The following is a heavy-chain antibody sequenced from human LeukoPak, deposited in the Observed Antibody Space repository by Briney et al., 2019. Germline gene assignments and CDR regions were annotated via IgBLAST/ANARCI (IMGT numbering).Heavy chain of an antibody. J-gene: IGHJ4*02. CDR3: ARGRDSSSWVSRLYYFDY. CDR2: INHSGST. V-gene: IGHV4-34*01. D-gene: IGHD6-13*01. Sequence: PSETLSLTCAVYGGSFSGYYWSWIRQPPGKGLEWIGEINHSGSTNYNPSLKSRVTISVDTSKNQFSLKLSSVTAADTAVYYRARGRDSSSWVSRLYYFDYWGQGTLVTVSS. CDR1: GGSFSGYY.